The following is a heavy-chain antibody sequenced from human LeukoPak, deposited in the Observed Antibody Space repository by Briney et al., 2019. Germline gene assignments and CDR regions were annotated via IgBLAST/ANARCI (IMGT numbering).Heavy chain of an antibody. D-gene: IGHD1-26*01. V-gene: IGHV3-74*01. J-gene: IGHJ4*02. CDR3: ARDASLVGTTDFDC. Sequence: PGGSLRLSCAASGFTFSTTWLHWVRQTPGEGLVWVSRMNSDGSTTNYADSVKGRFTISRDNAKNSLWLQMNSLRAEDTAVYYCARDASLVGTTDFDCWGQGILVTVSS. CDR1: GFTFSTTW. CDR2: MNSDGSTT.